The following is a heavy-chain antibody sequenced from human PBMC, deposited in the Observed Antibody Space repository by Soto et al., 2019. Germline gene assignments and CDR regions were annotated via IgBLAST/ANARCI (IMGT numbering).Heavy chain of an antibody. Sequence: PSETLSLTCTVSGGSISSYYWSWIRQPPGKGLEWVGYIYYSGSTNYNPSLKSRVTISVDTSKNQLSLKLSSVTSADTAVYYCARERSSYDYPAFDSWGQGALVTVS. D-gene: IGHD5-18*01. CDR3: ARERSSYDYPAFDS. CDR2: IYYSGST. V-gene: IGHV4-59*01. J-gene: IGHJ4*02. CDR1: GGSISSYY.